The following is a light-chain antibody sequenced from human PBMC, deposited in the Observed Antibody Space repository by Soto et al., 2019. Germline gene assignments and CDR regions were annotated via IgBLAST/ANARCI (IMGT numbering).Light chain of an antibody. CDR3: LQYHTSPIT. CDR2: GAS. V-gene: IGKV3D-15*02. Sequence: IVMTQSPATLSVSPGERATLSCRASQNIYSNVAWYQKKPGQAPRLLIYGASSRATGVPDRFSGSGSGTDFTLTISRLEPEDFAVYYCLQYHTSPITFGQGTRLEIK. J-gene: IGKJ5*01. CDR1: QNIYSN.